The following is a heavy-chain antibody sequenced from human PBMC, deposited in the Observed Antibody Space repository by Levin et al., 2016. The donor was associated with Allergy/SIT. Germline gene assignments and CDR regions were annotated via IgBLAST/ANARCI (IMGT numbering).Heavy chain of an antibody. D-gene: IGHD6-19*01. V-gene: IGHV4-34*01. J-gene: IGHJ5*02. Sequence: SETLSLTCAVYGGSFSGYYWSWIRQPPGKGLEWIGEINHSGSTNYNPSLKSRVTISVDTSNNQFSLKLTSVTAADTAMYFCARGGRDSSAWYGGGSWFDPWGQGSLVTVSS. CDR2: INHSGST. CDR3: ARGGRDSSAWYGGGSWFDP. CDR1: GGSFSGYY.